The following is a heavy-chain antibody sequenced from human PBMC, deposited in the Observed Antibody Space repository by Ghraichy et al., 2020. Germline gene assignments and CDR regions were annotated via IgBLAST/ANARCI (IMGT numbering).Heavy chain of an antibody. V-gene: IGHV4-59*01. CDR3: ARASSWPFNYYFDY. CDR1: GGSISSYY. CDR2: IYYSGST. Sequence: SETLSLTCTVSGGSISSYYWSWIRQPPGKGLEWIGYIYYSGSTNYNPSLKSRVTISVDTSKNQFSLKLSSVTAADTAVYYCARASSWPFNYYFDYWGQGTLVTVSS. J-gene: IGHJ4*02. D-gene: IGHD6-13*01.